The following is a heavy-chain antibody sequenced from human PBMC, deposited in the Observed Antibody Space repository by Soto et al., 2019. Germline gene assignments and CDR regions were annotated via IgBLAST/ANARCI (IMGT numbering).Heavy chain of an antibody. Sequence: PAGSLRLSCAASRVTFSSYAMSWVRQLPVKGLEWFSAISGSGANTYYADSLKGRFTISRDNSKNTLDLQMNSLRAEDTAIYYCAKDRDIEVVIDATATGAFDFWGQGTLVTVS. CDR2: ISGSGANT. CDR1: RVTFSSYA. V-gene: IGHV3-23*01. CDR3: AKDRDIEVVIDATATGAFDF. D-gene: IGHD2-15*01. J-gene: IGHJ3*01.